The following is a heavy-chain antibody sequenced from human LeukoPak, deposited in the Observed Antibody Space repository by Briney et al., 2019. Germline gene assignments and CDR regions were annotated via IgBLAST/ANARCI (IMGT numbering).Heavy chain of an antibody. J-gene: IGHJ5*02. Sequence: PSETLSLTCTVSGGSISSSSYYWGWIRQPPGKGLEWIGYIYYSGSTYYNPSLKSRVTISVDTSKTQFSLKLSSVTAADTAVYYCARTMYYYGSGSYPFDPWGQGTLVTVSS. CDR1: GGSISSSSYY. CDR2: IYYSGST. D-gene: IGHD3-10*01. CDR3: ARTMYYYGSGSYPFDP. V-gene: IGHV4-31*03.